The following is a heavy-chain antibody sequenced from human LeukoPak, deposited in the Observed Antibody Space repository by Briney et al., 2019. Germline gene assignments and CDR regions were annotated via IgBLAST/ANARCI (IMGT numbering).Heavy chain of an antibody. CDR2: IYYSGST. CDR3: ARVEGIGYSSSRDFDY. Sequence: SETLSLTCTVSGGSISSGDYYWSWIRQPPGKGLEWIGYIYYSGSTYYNPSLKSRVTISVDTSKNQFSLKLSSVTAADTAVYYFARVEGIGYSSSRDFDYWGQGTLVTVSS. J-gene: IGHJ4*02. V-gene: IGHV4-30-4*08. D-gene: IGHD6-6*01. CDR1: GGSISSGDYY.